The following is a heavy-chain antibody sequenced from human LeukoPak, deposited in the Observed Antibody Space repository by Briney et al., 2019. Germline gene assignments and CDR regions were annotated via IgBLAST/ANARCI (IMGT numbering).Heavy chain of an antibody. D-gene: IGHD6-13*01. J-gene: IGHJ4*02. Sequence: GESLKISCRGSGYSFTSYWIGWVRQMPGKGLELMRIIYPGDSDTRYSPSFQGQVTISADKSISTAYLQWSSLKASDTAMYDCARQGYIAAAGTIDYWGQGTLVTVSS. CDR3: ARQGYIAAAGTIDY. CDR2: IYPGDSDT. V-gene: IGHV5-51*01. CDR1: GYSFTSYW.